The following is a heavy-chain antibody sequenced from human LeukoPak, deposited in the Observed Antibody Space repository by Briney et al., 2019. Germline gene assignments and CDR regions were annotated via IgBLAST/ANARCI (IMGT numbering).Heavy chain of an antibody. CDR3: ARDPGTAQWLGPPYYYGMDV. CDR2: IIPIFGTA. CDR1: GGTSSSYA. V-gene: IGHV1-69*13. D-gene: IGHD6-19*01. Sequence: GASVKVSCKASGGTSSSYAISWVRQAPGQGLEWMGGIIPIFGTANYAQKFQGRVTITADESTSTAYMELSSLRSEDTAVYYCARDPGTAQWLGPPYYYGMDVWGQGTTVTVSS. J-gene: IGHJ6*02.